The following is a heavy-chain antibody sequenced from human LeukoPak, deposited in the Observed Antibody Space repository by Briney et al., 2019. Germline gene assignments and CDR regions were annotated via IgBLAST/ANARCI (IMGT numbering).Heavy chain of an antibody. J-gene: IGHJ6*02. CDR3: ARGQLPRVPFYYYYYGMDV. CDR2: IIPIFGTA. CDR1: GYTFTSYY. D-gene: IGHD2-2*01. V-gene: IGHV1-69*13. Sequence: ASVKVSCKASGYTFTSYYMHWVRQAPGQGLEWMGGIIPIFGTANYAQKFQGRVTITADESTSTAYMELSSLRSEDTAVYYCARGQLPRVPFYYYYYGMDVWGQGTTVTVSS.